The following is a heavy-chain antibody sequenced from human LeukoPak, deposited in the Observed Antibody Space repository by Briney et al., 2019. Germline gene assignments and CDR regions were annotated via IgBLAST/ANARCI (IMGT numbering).Heavy chain of an antibody. J-gene: IGHJ4*02. CDR3: AEQSAGSGAWYRLPYDF. V-gene: IGHV3-23*01. CDR2: VDGGGGGT. CDR1: GFTFSSYA. D-gene: IGHD6-13*01. Sequence: PGGSLRLSCAASGFTFSSYAMTWVRQAPGRGLEWVSSVDGGGGGTYYADSVKGRFTISRDNSKDTLYLQMNGLRAEDTAVYFCAEQSAGSGAWYRLPYDFWGQGTLVTVSS.